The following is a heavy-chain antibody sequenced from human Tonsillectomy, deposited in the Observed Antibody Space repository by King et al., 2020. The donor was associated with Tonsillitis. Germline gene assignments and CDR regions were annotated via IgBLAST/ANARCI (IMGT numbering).Heavy chain of an antibody. Sequence: DVQLVESGGGLVQPGGSLRLSCAASGFTFSSYSMNWVRQAPGKGLEWVSYISSSSSTIYYADSVKGRFTISRDNAKNSLYLQMNSLRDEDTAVYYCGRDTGDSSGYYPPDAFDIWGQGTMVTVSS. CDR2: ISSSSSTI. J-gene: IGHJ3*02. D-gene: IGHD3-22*01. V-gene: IGHV3-48*02. CDR3: GRDTGDSSGYYPPDAFDI. CDR1: GFTFSSYS.